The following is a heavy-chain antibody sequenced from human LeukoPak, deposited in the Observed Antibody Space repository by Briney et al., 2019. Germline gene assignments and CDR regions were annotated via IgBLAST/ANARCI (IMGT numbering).Heavy chain of an antibody. CDR1: GGSISSGGYY. D-gene: IGHD3-16*01. CDR2: INHSGST. J-gene: IGHJ4*02. Sequence: PSQTLSLTCTVSGGSISSGGYYWSWIRQPPGKGLEWIGEINHSGSTNYNPSLKSRVTISVDTSKNQFSLKLSSVTAADTAVYYCARGGVRSGRAIDYWGQGTLVTVSS. CDR3: ARGGVRSGRAIDY. V-gene: IGHV4-30-2*01.